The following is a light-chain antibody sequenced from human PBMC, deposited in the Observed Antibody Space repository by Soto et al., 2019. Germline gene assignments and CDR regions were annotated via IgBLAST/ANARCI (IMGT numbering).Light chain of an antibody. CDR3: SSYTSSSPYV. Sequence: QSVRTQPASVSGSPGQSITISCTGTSSDVGGYSYVSWYQQHPGKAPTLMIYDVSNRPSGVSNRFSGSKSGNTASLTISGLQAEDEADYYCSSYTSSSPYVFGPGTKVTVL. CDR1: SSDVGGYSY. V-gene: IGLV2-14*01. CDR2: DVS. J-gene: IGLJ1*01.